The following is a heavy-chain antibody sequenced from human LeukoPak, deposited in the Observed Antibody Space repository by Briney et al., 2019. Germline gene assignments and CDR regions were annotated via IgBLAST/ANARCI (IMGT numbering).Heavy chain of an antibody. D-gene: IGHD2-2*01. J-gene: IGHJ4*02. CDR2: IYYPVYP. CDR1: GASFRSYF. CDR3: AGTKLGYCTTTGCPLES. V-gene: IGHV4-59*01. Sequence: SETLSLTCTVSGASFRSYFWSWIRQTPGKGLEWIGYIYYPVYPNYNPSLKSRVTIAVETSKSQFSLNLRSVTTADTAVYFCAGTKLGYCTTTGCPLESWGQGTLVAVSS.